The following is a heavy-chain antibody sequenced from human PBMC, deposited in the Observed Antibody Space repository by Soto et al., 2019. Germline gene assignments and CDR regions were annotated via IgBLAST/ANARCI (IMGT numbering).Heavy chain of an antibody. Sequence: ASVKVSCKASGYTFTGHYIHWVRQAPEQGPEWMGEIGPESGATRYAQKFQGRVTMTRDMSITTVYMELTNLSPDDTAVYYCGRGRSGQIVVFYWGQGTPVTVSS. D-gene: IGHD1-26*01. CDR3: GRGRSGQIVVFY. CDR1: GYTFTGHY. CDR2: IGPESGAT. V-gene: IGHV1-2*02. J-gene: IGHJ4*02.